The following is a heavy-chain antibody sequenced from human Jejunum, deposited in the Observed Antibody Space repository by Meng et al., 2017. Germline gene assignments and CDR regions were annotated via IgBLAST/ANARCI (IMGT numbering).Heavy chain of an antibody. J-gene: IGHJ3*02. CDR1: GFSFSNAW. Sequence: GESLKISCAASGFSFSNAWMSWVRQAPGRGLEWIGLIKSEADGGTTAYAAPVRDRFTISRDDSKTTLYLQMNSLKSEDTAVYYCTDGRDIWGQGTMVTVSS. CDR3: TDGRDI. V-gene: IGHV3-15*01. D-gene: IGHD4-17*01. CDR2: IKSEADGGTT.